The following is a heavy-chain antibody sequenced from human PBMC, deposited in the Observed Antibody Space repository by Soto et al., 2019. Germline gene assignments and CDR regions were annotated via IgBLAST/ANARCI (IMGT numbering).Heavy chain of an antibody. J-gene: IGHJ4*02. CDR2: ISAYNGNT. CDR3: AKAAPSLYYYDSSGQHY. Sequence: GASVKVSCKASGYTFTSYGISWVRQAPGQGLEWMGWISAYNGNTNYAQKLQGRVTMTTDTSTSTAYMELRSLRSDDTAVYYCAKAAPSLYYYDSSGQHYWGQGTLVTVSS. CDR1: GYTFTSYG. V-gene: IGHV1-18*01. D-gene: IGHD3-22*01.